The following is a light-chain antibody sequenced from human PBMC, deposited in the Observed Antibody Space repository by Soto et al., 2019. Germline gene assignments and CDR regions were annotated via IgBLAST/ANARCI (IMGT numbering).Light chain of an antibody. CDR2: EVS. J-gene: IGLJ1*01. V-gene: IGLV2-14*01. Sequence: QSVLTQPASVFGSPGQSITISCTGTSSDVGGYNYVSWYQQHPGKAPKLMIYEVSNRPSGVSNRFSGSKSGNTASLTISGLQAEDEADYYRSSYTSSSTYVFGTGTKV. CDR3: SSYTSSSTYV. CDR1: SSDVGGYNY.